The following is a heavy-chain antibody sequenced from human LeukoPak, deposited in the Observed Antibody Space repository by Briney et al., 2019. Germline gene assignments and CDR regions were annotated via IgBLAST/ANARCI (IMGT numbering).Heavy chain of an antibody. Sequence: ASVKVSCKASGGTFSSYAISWVRQAPGQGLEWMGGIIPIFGTANYAQKFQGRVTITADESTSTAYMELSSLRSEDTAVCYCARGAGGYSGYDAHYYFDYWGQGTLVTVSS. CDR3: ARGAGGYSGYDAHYYFDY. CDR1: GGTFSSYA. CDR2: IIPIFGTA. D-gene: IGHD5-12*01. J-gene: IGHJ4*02. V-gene: IGHV1-69*13.